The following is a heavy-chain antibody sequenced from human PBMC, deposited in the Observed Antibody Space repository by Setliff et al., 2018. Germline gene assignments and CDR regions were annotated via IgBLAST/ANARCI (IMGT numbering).Heavy chain of an antibody. V-gene: IGHV4-39*02. CDR2: IYYSGLT. J-gene: IGHJ4*02. CDR3: ARSPSSGAYWNPRPFYSDY. Sequence: PSETLSLTCTVSGGSIRSSTHYWGWIRQPPGKGLEWIGTIYYSGLTYYTPSLRSRATISVDTSKNHFSLKLDSVTAADTALYYCARSPSSGAYWNPRPFYSDYWARGTLVTVSS. CDR1: GGSIRSSTHY. D-gene: IGHD1-26*01.